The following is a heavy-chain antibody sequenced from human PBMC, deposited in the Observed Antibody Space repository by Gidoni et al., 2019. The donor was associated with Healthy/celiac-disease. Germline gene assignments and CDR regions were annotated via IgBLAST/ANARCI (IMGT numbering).Heavy chain of an antibody. CDR1: GFTLSSYG. CDR2: IWYDGSNK. V-gene: IGHV3-33*01. CDR3: ARGGFSWAYGMDV. J-gene: IGHJ6*02. D-gene: IGHD3-22*01. Sequence: VQLVECGGGVVQPGRPLRLPCAAPGFTLSSYGRPWVRQAPGKGLEWVAVIWYDGSNKYYADSVKGRFTISRDNSKNTLYLQMNSLRAEDTAVYYCARGGFSWAYGMDVWGQGTTVTVSS.